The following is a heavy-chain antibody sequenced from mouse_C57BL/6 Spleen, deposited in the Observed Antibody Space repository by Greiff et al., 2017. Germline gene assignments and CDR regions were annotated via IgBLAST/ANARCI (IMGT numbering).Heavy chain of an antibody. J-gene: IGHJ1*03. CDR2: IDPETGGT. Sequence: QVQLQQSGAELVRPGASVTLSCKASGYTFTDYEMHWVKQTPVHGLEWIGAIDPETGGTAYNQKFKGKAILTADKSSSTAYMELRSLTSEDSAVFYWTRENGGYPYFGVWGTGTTVTVSS. CDR1: GYTFTDYE. D-gene: IGHD2-3*01. CDR3: TRENGGYPYFGV. V-gene: IGHV1-15*01.